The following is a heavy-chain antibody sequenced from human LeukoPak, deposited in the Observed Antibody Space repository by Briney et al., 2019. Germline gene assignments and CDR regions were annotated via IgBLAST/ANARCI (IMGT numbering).Heavy chain of an antibody. CDR2: IIPIFGTA. CDR3: ARVARTTRYYFDY. Sequence: ASVKVSCKASGGTFSSYAISWVRQAPGQGLEWMGGIIPIFGTANYAQKFQGRVTITADDSTSTAYMELSSLRSEDTAVYYCARVARTTRYYFDYWGQGTLVTVSS. V-gene: IGHV1-69*13. CDR1: GGTFSSYA. D-gene: IGHD4-17*01. J-gene: IGHJ4*02.